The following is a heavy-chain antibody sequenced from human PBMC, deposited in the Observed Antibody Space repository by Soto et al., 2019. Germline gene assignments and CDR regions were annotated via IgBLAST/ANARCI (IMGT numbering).Heavy chain of an antibody. CDR3: ARVPGSGTYYDNRIANDAFDI. CDR2: IWYDGSSE. J-gene: IGHJ3*02. CDR1: GFTFSNYG. V-gene: IGHV3-33*01. D-gene: IGHD3-10*01. Sequence: PGGSLRLSCAASGFTFSNYGVHWVRQAPGKGLEWVAVIWYDGSSEYYTDSVKGRFTISRDNSKNTLYLQMNSLRAEDTAVYYCARVPGSGTYYDNRIANDAFDIWGQGTMVTVSS.